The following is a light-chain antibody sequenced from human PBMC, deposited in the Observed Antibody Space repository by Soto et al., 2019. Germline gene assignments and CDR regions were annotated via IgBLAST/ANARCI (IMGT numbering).Light chain of an antibody. CDR3: QQYNSYPYT. J-gene: IGKJ2*01. CDR1: QSISSW. Sequence: DIQMTQSPSTLSASVGDRVTITCRASQSISSWLAWYQQKPGKAPKLLIYDASSLESGVPSRFSGSGSVTEFTLTISSPQPDDFATSYCQQYNSYPYTFGHGTKLEIK. CDR2: DAS. V-gene: IGKV1-5*01.